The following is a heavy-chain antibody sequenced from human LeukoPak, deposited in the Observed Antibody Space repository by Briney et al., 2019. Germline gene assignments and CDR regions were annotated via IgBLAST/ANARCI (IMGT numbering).Heavy chain of an antibody. CDR1: GITVSSNC. Sequence: GGSLRLSCAASGITVSSNCMTWVRQAPGKGLEWVSLISSDVITYYPDSVKGRFTVSRDNFKNTVYLQMKSLRAEDTAVYFCARGLDGRPLFDSWGQGTQVTVSS. CDR2: ISSDVIT. V-gene: IGHV3-66*01. CDR3: ARGLDGRPLFDS. J-gene: IGHJ4*02. D-gene: IGHD5-24*01.